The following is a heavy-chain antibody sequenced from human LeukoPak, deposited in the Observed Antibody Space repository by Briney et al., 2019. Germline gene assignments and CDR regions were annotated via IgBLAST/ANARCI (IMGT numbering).Heavy chain of an antibody. CDR1: GYTFTSYY. Sequence: GASVKVSCKASGYTFTSYYMHWVRQAPGQGLEWMGIINPSGGSTSYAQKFQGRVTMTRDMSTSTVYMEPSSLGSEDTAVYYCARDQGSSPNAFDIWGQGTTVTVSS. V-gene: IGHV1-46*01. CDR2: INPSGGST. D-gene: IGHD6-13*01. J-gene: IGHJ3*02. CDR3: ARDQGSSPNAFDI.